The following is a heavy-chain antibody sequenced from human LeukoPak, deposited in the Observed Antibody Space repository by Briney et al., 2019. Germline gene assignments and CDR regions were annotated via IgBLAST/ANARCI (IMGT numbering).Heavy chain of an antibody. D-gene: IGHD2-2*02. CDR3: ASGRSGNQLLYVY. CDR1: GRSFSGYY. V-gene: IGHV4-34*01. Sequence: PSETLSLTCAVYGRSFSGYYWTWIRQPPGKGLEWIGEINHSGGTDHNPSLKSRVTMSVDTSKNQISLQLTSVTAADTAVYYCASGRSGNQLLYVYRGQGTLVTVSS. CDR2: INHSGGT. J-gene: IGHJ4*02.